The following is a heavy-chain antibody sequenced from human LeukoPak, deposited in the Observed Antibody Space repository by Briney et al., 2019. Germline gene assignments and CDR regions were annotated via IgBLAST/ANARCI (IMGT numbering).Heavy chain of an antibody. CDR3: ASQSSGSSTRAPDF. V-gene: IGHV3-48*04. Sequence: GGSLRLSCETSGVIFSSLSLNWVRQPPGKGLEWLSYISASSRTTYYADSVQGRFIVSRDNAKNSLFLQMDSLRADDTALYYCASQSSGSSTRAPDFWGQGTVVTVSS. CDR1: GVIFSSLS. J-gene: IGHJ4*02. CDR2: ISASSRTT. D-gene: IGHD1-26*01.